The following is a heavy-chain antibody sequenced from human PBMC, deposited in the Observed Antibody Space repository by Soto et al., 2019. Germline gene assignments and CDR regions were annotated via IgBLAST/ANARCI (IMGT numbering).Heavy chain of an antibody. Sequence: SQTLSLTCAISGDSVSSNSAAWNWIRQSPSRGLEWLGRTYYRSKWYNDYAVSVKSRITINPDTSKNQFSLQLNSVTPEDTAVYYCARESSSGSYGTHWALDYWGQGTLVTVSS. CDR2: TYYRSKWYN. CDR1: GDSVSSNSAA. V-gene: IGHV6-1*01. D-gene: IGHD1-26*01. J-gene: IGHJ4*02. CDR3: ARESSSGSYGTHWALDY.